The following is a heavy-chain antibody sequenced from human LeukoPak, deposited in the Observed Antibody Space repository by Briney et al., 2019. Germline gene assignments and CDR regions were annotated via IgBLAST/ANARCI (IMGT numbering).Heavy chain of an antibody. V-gene: IGHV4-34*01. CDR2: INHSGST. D-gene: IGHD3-22*01. J-gene: IGHJ4*02. Sequence: PSETLSLTCAVYGGSFSGYYWSWLRQPPGKGLEWLGEINHSGSTNYNPSLKSRVTISVDTSKNQFSLKLSSVTAADTAVYYCARAHYYDSSGYSIAAHFDYWGQGTLVTVSS. CDR3: ARAHYYDSSGYSIAAHFDY. CDR1: GGSFSGYY.